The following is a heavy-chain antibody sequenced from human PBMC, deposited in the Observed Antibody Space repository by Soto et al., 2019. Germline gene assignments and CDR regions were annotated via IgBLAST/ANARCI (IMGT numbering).Heavy chain of an antibody. CDR2: IIPIPGTA. CDR1: GGTLSSYA. CDR3: ARSQGSSTSLEIYYYYYYGMDV. Sequence: QVQLVQSGAEVKKPGSSVKVSCKASGGTLSSYAISWERQAPGQGLEWMGGIIPIPGTANYAQKFQGRVTITADESTSTAYMELSSLRSEDTAVYYCARSQGSSTSLEIYYYYYYGMDVWGQGTTVTVSS. V-gene: IGHV1-69*01. D-gene: IGHD2-2*01. J-gene: IGHJ6*02.